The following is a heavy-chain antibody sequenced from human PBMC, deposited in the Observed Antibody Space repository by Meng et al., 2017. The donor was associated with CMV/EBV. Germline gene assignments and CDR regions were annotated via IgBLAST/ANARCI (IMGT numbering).Heavy chain of an antibody. V-gene: IGHV4-30-4*08. D-gene: IGHD3-10*01. CDR3: ARGFTGVSLWFGESLGWFDP. Sequence: QVQLQGSGPGLVKPSQTLSLTCTVSGGSISSGDYYWSWIRQPPGKGLEWIGYIYYSGSTYYNPSLKSRVTISVDTSKNQFSLKLSSVTAADTAVYYCARGFTGVSLWFGESLGWFDPWGQGTLVTVSS. J-gene: IGHJ5*02. CDR1: GGSISSGDYY. CDR2: IYYSGST.